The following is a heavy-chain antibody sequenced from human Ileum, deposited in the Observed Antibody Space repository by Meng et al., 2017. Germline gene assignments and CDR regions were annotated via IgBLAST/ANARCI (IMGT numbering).Heavy chain of an antibody. CDR3: ARNDLAFWYFDL. D-gene: IGHD3-3*01. Sequence: GRLSGPAPGLVKPSETLSLTCAVSGGSIESNNWWTWIRQPPGQGLEWIGEVYHSGSTHYNPSLQSRVTISIDNSKNRFSLSLNSVTAADTAIYFCARNDLAFWYFDLWGRGTLVTVSS. V-gene: IGHV4-4*02. J-gene: IGHJ2*01. CDR2: VYHSGST. CDR1: GGSIESNNW.